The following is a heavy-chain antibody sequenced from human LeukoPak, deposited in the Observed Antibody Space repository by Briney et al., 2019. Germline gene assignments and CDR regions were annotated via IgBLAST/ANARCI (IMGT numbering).Heavy chain of an antibody. CDR3: ARDFRTQLGGYSPPYHFDY. D-gene: IGHD5-12*01. V-gene: IGHV3-7*01. Sequence: GGSMRLSCAAFEFTFSGDWMNWVRQAPGKGPEWVANINHDGSEKHYVDSVKGRFTISRDNAKNSLFLQMNSLRVEDTAVFYCARDFRTQLGGYSPPYHFDYWGQGAVVPVSS. CDR2: INHDGSEK. J-gene: IGHJ4*02. CDR1: EFTFSGDW.